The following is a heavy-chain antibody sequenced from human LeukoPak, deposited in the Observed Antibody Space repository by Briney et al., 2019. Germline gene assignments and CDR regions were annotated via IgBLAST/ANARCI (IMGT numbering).Heavy chain of an antibody. Sequence: SETLSLTCTVSGGAISSSSYYWGWIRQPPGKGLEWIGRIYYSGSTYYNPSLKSRVTISVDTSKNQFSLKLSSVTAADTAVYYCARQRATAMVSWYNWFDPWGQGTLVTVSS. CDR2: IYYSGST. CDR1: GGAISSSSYY. CDR3: ARQRATAMVSWYNWFDP. V-gene: IGHV4-39*01. J-gene: IGHJ5*02. D-gene: IGHD5-18*01.